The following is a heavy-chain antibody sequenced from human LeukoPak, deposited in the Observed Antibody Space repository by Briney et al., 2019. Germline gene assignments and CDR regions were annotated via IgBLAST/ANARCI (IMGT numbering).Heavy chain of an antibody. J-gene: IGHJ4*02. CDR2: IDPGAGTT. V-gene: IGHV1-46*01. CDR1: GYIFSDYY. Sequence: ASVKVSCKASGYIFSDYYMHWVRQAPGQGLGWMGIIDPGAGTTDYAQRFQGRVSLTSDTSTRTVYMQLSRLRPEDTGVYYCARGQGYSSSHHDFWGQGTLVTVSS. D-gene: IGHD6-13*01. CDR3: ARGQGYSSSHHDF.